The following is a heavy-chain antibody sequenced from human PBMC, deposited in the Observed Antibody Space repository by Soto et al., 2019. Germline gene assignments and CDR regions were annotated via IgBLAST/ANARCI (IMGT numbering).Heavy chain of an antibody. CDR3: ARDRSLITMIVAKPDY. Sequence: GGSLRLSCAASGFTFSSYAMHWVRQAPGKGLEWVAVISYDGSNKYYADSVKGRFTISRDNSKNTLYLQMNSLRAEDTAVYYCARDRSLITMIVAKPDYWGQGTLVTVSS. V-gene: IGHV3-30-3*01. CDR1: GFTFSSYA. D-gene: IGHD3-22*01. CDR2: ISYDGSNK. J-gene: IGHJ4*02.